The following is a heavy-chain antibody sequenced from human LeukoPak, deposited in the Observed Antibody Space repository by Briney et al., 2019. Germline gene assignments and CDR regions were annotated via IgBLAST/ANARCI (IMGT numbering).Heavy chain of an antibody. CDR2: IIPIFGTA. D-gene: IGHD5-18*01. CDR1: GGTFSSYA. J-gene: IGHJ4*02. CDR3: ASGSDMVTNYFDY. V-gene: IGHV1-69*06. Sequence: ASVKVPCKASGGTFSSYAISWVRPAPGQGLEWMGGIIPIFGTANYAQKFQGRVTITADKSTSTAYMELSSLRSEDTAVYYCASGSDMVTNYFDYWGQGTLVTVSS.